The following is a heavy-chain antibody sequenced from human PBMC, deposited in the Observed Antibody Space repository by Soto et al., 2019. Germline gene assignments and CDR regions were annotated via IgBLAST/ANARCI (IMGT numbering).Heavy chain of an antibody. V-gene: IGHV3-30*04. D-gene: IGHD3-3*01. J-gene: IGHJ4*01. CDR2: ISRDGSIK. CDR3: ARELEWAIDY. Sequence: QVQLVESGGGVVQPGRSLRLSCAVSGFTFSSHAMHWVRQAPGKGLEWVAVISRDGSIKNYADSVKGRFTISRDDSQNTLYLQMNSLRTEDTAVYYCARELEWAIDYWGHGTLVTVSS. CDR1: GFTFSSHA.